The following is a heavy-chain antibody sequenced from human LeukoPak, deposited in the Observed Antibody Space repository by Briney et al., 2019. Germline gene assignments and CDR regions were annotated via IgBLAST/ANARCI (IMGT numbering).Heavy chain of an antibody. D-gene: IGHD4-23*01. V-gene: IGHV4-34*01. CDR3: AGEGGYGGNSLGFDY. Sequence: SETLSLTCAVYGGSFSGYYWSWIRQPPGKGLEWIGEINHSGSTNYNPSLKSRVTISVDTSKNQFSLKLSSVTAADTAVYYCAGEGGYGGNSLGFDYWGQGTLVTVSS. J-gene: IGHJ4*02. CDR1: GGSFSGYY. CDR2: INHSGST.